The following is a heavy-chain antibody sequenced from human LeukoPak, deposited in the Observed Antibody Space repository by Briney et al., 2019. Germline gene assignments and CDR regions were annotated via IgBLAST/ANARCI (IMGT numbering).Heavy chain of an antibody. CDR3: AREATYYYDSSGYSDAFDI. Sequence: TGGSLRLSCAASGFTFSSYSMNWVRQAPGKGLGWVSSISSSSSYIYYADSVKGRFTISRDNAKNSLYLQMNSLRAEDTAVYYCAREATYYYDSSGYSDAFDIWGQGTMVTVSS. V-gene: IGHV3-21*01. CDR1: GFTFSSYS. CDR2: ISSSSSYI. D-gene: IGHD3-22*01. J-gene: IGHJ3*02.